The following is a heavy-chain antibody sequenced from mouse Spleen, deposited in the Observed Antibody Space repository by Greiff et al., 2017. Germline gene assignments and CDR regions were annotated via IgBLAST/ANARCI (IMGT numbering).Heavy chain of an antibody. CDR2: IYPGGGYT. Sequence: QVQLQQSGAELVRPGTSVKMSCKASGYTFTNYWIGWAKQRPGHGLEWIGDIYPGGGYTNYNEKFKGKATLTADKSSSTAYMQFSSLTSEDSAIYYCARGGENYYDAMDYWGQGTSVTVSS. CDR3: ARGGENYYDAMDY. D-gene: IGHD1-1*01. J-gene: IGHJ4*01. V-gene: IGHV1-63*01. CDR1: GYTFTNYW.